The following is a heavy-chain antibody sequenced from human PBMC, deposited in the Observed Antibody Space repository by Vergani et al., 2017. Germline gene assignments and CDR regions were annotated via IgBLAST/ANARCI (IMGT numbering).Heavy chain of an antibody. J-gene: IGHJ6*03. Sequence: EVQLVQSGAEVKKPGESLKISCKGSGYSFTSYWIGWVRQMPGKGLEWMGIIYPGDSDTRYSPSFQGQVTISADKSISTAYLQWSSLKASDTAMYYCARQRGYCSSTSCARRYYXMDVWGKGTTVTVSS. V-gene: IGHV5-51*01. D-gene: IGHD2-2*01. CDR2: IYPGDSDT. CDR1: GYSFTSYW. CDR3: ARQRGYCSSTSCARRYYXMDV.